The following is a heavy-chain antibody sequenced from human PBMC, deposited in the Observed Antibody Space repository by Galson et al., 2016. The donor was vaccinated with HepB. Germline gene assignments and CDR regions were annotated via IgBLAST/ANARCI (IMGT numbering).Heavy chain of an antibody. D-gene: IGHD3-10*01. Sequence: SLRLSCAASGSTFSSDSIHWVRQAPGKGLEWVSRTTGTNTYTYYADSVKGRFTISRDNAKNSLYLQMNSLRAEDTAVYYCARDKSVFGAIDYWGQGTLVTVSS. CDR3: ARDKSVFGAIDY. CDR2: TTGTNTYT. V-gene: IGHV3-21*01. J-gene: IGHJ4*02. CDR1: GSTFSSDS.